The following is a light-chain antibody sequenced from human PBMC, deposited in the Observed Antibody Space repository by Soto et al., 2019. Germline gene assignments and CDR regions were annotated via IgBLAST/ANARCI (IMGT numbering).Light chain of an antibody. CDR3: HLSST. J-gene: IGKJ5*01. Sequence: FTQYEATVGLSCGAKSTLSCRASQSLIKSLAWYQQKPGQAPRLLIYDASDRAAGIPARFSGSESRTDFSLSIRSLAPDDFVVSYCHLSSTFGQRTRMEIK. CDR1: QSLIKS. CDR2: DAS. V-gene: IGKV3-11*01.